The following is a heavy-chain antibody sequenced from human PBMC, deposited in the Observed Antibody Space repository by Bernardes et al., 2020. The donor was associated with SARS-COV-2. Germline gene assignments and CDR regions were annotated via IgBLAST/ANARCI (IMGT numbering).Heavy chain of an antibody. CDR3: AKGSRPMVKGPYYFEQ. CDR1: GFTFDDHA. Sequence: GGSLRLSCEASGFTFDDHAMYWVRQRPGKGLEWVAGISWNSGSRAYGDSVKGRFTIARDNAKNSLSLQMNSLRPEDSALYYCAKGSRPMVKGPYYFEQWGQGTLVSVSS. V-gene: IGHV3-9*01. D-gene: IGHD3-9*01. CDR2: ISWNSGSR. J-gene: IGHJ4*02.